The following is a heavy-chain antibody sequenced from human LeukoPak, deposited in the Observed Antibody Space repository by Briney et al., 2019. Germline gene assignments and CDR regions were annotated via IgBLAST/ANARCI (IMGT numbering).Heavy chain of an antibody. CDR1: GYTFTGYF. Sequence: ASVKVSCKASGYTFTGYFMHWVRQAPGQGLGWMGWINPNSGGTNYAQKFQDRVTMTRDTSISTAYMELSRLRSDDTAVYYCARNKDYDILVNYFDPWGQGTLVTVSS. CDR3: ARNKDYDILVNYFDP. V-gene: IGHV1-2*02. CDR2: INPNSGGT. D-gene: IGHD3-9*01. J-gene: IGHJ5*02.